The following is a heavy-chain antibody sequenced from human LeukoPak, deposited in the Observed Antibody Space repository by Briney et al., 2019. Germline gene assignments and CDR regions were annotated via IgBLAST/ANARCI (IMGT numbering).Heavy chain of an antibody. CDR2: IYSGGST. J-gene: IGHJ4*02. D-gene: IGHD6-19*01. V-gene: IGHV3-66*01. Sequence: RSGGSLRLSCAASGFTVSSNYMSWVRQAPGKGLEWVSVIYSGGSTYYADSVKGRFTISRDNSKNTLYLQMNSLRAEDTAVYYCARVGSIAVAGYFDYWGQGTLVTVSS. CDR3: ARVGSIAVAGYFDY. CDR1: GFTVSSNY.